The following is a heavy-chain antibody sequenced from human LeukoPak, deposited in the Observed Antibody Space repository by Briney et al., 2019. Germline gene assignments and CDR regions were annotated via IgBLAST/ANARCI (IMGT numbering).Heavy chain of an antibody. CDR2: INHSGST. V-gene: IGHV4-34*01. CDR1: GGSFSGYY. CDR3: ARDAYDSSGYLFDY. J-gene: IGHJ4*02. Sequence: PSETLSLTCAVYGGSFSGYYWSWIRQPPGKGLEWIGEINHSGSTNYNPSLKSRVTISVDTSKNQFTLKLSSVTAADTAVYYCARDAYDSSGYLFDYWGQGTLVTVSS. D-gene: IGHD3-22*01.